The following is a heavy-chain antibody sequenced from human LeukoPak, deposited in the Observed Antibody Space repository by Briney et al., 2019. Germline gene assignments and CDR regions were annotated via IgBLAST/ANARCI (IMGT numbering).Heavy chain of an antibody. Sequence: SETLSLTCTVSGGSISSSSYYSGWIRQPPGKGLEWIVSIYYSGSTYYNPSLQSRVPISVDTSKNQFSLKLSSVTAADTAVYYCARLGGFYGSGSYYNPHFDYWGQGTLVTVSS. V-gene: IGHV4-39*01. CDR1: GGSISSSSYY. D-gene: IGHD3-10*01. CDR2: IYYSGST. J-gene: IGHJ4*02. CDR3: ARLGGFYGSGSYYNPHFDY.